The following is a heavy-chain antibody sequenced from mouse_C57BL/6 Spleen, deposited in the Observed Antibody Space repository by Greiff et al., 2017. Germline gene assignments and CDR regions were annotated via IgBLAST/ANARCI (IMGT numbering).Heavy chain of an antibody. V-gene: IGHV1-9*01. CDR3: ARLRNYAMDY. J-gene: IGHJ4*01. CDR2: ILPGSGST. D-gene: IGHD1-1*01. CDR1: GYTFTGYW. Sequence: QVQLQQSGAELVRPGASVTLSCKASGYTFTGYWIEWVKQRPGHGLEWIGEILPGSGSTNYTEKFKGKATFTADTSSNTAYMQLSSLTTEDSAIYYCARLRNYAMDYWGQGTSVTVSS.